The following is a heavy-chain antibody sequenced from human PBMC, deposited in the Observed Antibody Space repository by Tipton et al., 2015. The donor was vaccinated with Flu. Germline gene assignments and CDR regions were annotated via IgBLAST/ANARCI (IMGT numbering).Heavy chain of an antibody. D-gene: IGHD3-22*01. CDR2: IYSSGIT. CDR3: ARDDSGFNDY. J-gene: IGHJ4*02. CDR1: GGSLSSFY. V-gene: IGHV4-4*07. Sequence: TLSLTCTVSGGSLSSFYWTWIRQPAGKGLEWIGRIYSSGITKYNPSLKSRVTMSVDTSKNQFSLKLSSVTAADTAVYYCARDDSGFNDYWGPGTLVTVSS.